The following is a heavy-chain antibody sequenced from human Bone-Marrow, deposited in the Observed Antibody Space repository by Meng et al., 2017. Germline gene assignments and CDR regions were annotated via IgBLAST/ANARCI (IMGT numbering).Heavy chain of an antibody. Sequence: GESLKISCAASGFTVSSTYMSWVRQAPGKGLEWVSVFYRGGDIYYADSVRGRFTISRDNSQNTLYLQMNSLRPADTAVYYCVGADGYNFFDYWGQGTLVTVSS. J-gene: IGHJ4*02. CDR2: FYRGGDI. CDR1: GFTVSSTY. D-gene: IGHD5-24*01. V-gene: IGHV3-66*02. CDR3: VGADGYNFFDY.